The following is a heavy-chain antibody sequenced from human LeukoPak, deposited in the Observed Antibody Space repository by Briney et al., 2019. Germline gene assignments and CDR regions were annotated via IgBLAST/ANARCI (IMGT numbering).Heavy chain of an antibody. CDR3: ARDLVGATYY. V-gene: IGHV3-21*01. D-gene: IGHD1-26*01. CDR1: GFTFSSYS. J-gene: IGHJ4*02. Sequence: PGGSLRLSCVASGFTFSSYSMNWVRQAPGKRLEWVSSISSSSSYIYYADSVKGRFTISRDNAKNSLYLQMNSLRAEDTAVYYCARDLVGATYYWGQGTLVTVSS. CDR2: ISSSSSYI.